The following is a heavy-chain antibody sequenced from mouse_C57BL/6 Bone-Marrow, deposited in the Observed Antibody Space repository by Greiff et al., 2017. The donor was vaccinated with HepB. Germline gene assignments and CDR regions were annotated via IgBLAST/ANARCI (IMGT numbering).Heavy chain of an antibody. CDR3: AKTRRQRRLGYFDY. J-gene: IGHJ2*01. D-gene: IGHD3-2*02. CDR1: GFSLTSYG. CDR2: IWRGGST. V-gene: IGHV2-5*01. Sequence: VQLQPSGPGLVQPSQSLSITCPVSGFSLTSYGVHWVRQSPGKGLEWLGVIWRGGSTDYNAAFMSRQSITKDKSKSQVFFKMNSLQADDTAIYYCAKTRRQRRLGYFDYWGQGTTLTVSS.